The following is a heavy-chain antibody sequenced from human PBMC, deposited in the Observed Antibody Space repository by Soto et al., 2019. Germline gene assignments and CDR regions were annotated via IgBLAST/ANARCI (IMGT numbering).Heavy chain of an antibody. J-gene: IGHJ6*02. D-gene: IGHD5-12*01. Sequence: GGSLRLSCAASGFTFSSYAMSWVRQAPGQGLKWVSAISGSGGSTYYADSVKGRFTISRDNSKNTLYLQMNSLRAEDTAVYYCAKDRDGYNWYYYYGMDVWGQGTTGTVSS. CDR2: ISGSGGST. V-gene: IGHV3-23*01. CDR1: GFTFSSYA. CDR3: AKDRDGYNWYYYYGMDV.